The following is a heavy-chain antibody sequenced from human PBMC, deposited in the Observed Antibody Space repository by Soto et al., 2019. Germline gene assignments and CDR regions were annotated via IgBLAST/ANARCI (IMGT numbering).Heavy chain of an antibody. V-gene: IGHV1-2*02. CDR3: ARDGGVASVYGVDV. Sequence: QVHLVQSGAEVKRPGASVKVSCKASGYTLTDYYIHWVRQAPGQGLEWLGWINPNSGGTNYAQKFRGRVTLSRDPSISTSYLELGRLTTDDTAVYYCARDGGVASVYGVDVWGQGTTVTVSS. CDR1: GYTLTDYY. D-gene: IGHD5-12*01. CDR2: INPNSGGT. J-gene: IGHJ6*02.